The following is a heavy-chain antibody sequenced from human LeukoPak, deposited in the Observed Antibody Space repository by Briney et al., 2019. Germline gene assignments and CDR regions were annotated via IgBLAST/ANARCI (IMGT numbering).Heavy chain of an antibody. J-gene: IGHJ4*02. CDR1: GASIRSGRNY. D-gene: IGHD5-18*01. CDR3: ARHVSGSAMMHYFDY. CDR2: IYYSGSS. V-gene: IGHV4-39*01. Sequence: SETLSLTCNVSGASIRSGRNYWGCIRQSPGKGLEWIGSIYYSGSSSYNPSLQSRVSISVDTSKNHISLKVFSLTAADTALYFCARHVSGSAMMHYFDYWGQGNLVTVSS.